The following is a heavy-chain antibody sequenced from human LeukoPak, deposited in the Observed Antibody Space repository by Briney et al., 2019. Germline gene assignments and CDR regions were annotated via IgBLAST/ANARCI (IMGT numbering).Heavy chain of an antibody. Sequence: QPGGSLRLSCAASGFTFSSYAMSWVRQAPGKGLEWVSAISGSGGSTSYAQTFQGRVTMTRDTSTSTVYMELSSLRSEDTAVYYCARVMGSYYPNDYYGMDVWGQGTTVTVSS. CDR3: ARVMGSYYPNDYYGMDV. D-gene: IGHD3-10*01. J-gene: IGHJ6*02. CDR2: ISGSGGST. V-gene: IGHV3-23*01. CDR1: GFTFSSYA.